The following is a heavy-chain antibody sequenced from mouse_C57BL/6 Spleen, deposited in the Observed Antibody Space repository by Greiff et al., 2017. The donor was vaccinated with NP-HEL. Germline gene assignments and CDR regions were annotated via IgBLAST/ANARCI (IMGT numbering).Heavy chain of an antibody. CDR2: IDPSDSET. V-gene: IGHV1-52*01. CDR1: GYTFTSYW. CDR3: AREASFTTVVSGAMDY. J-gene: IGHJ4*01. D-gene: IGHD1-1*01. Sequence: QVQLQQPGAELVRPGSSVKLSCKASGYTFTSYWMHWVKQRPIQGLEWIGNIDPSDSETNYNSKFKDKATLTVDKSSSTAYMQLSSLTSEDSAVYYGAREASFTTVVSGAMDYWGQGTSVTVSS.